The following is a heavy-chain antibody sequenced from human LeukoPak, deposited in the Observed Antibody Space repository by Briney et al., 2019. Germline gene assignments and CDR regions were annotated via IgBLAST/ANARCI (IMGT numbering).Heavy chain of an antibody. J-gene: IGHJ4*02. Sequence: PGGSLGLSCAASGFTFRSYEMNWVRQAPGKGLEWVSYISSSGTTIYYADSVKGRFTISRDNAKNSLYLQMNSLRAEDTAVYYCAMYSGTYWTFDHWGVGTLVTVSS. CDR2: ISSSGTTI. CDR1: GFTFRSYE. CDR3: AMYSGTYWTFDH. V-gene: IGHV3-48*03. D-gene: IGHD1-26*01.